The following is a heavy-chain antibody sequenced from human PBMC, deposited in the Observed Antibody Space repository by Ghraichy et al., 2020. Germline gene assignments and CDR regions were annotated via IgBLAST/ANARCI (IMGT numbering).Heavy chain of an antibody. V-gene: IGHV3-23*01. CDR3: AKDPRYSSSWYMNYFDY. D-gene: IGHD6-13*01. J-gene: IGHJ4*02. Sequence: SCAASGFTFSSYAMSWVRQAPGNGLEWVSAISGSGGSTYYADSVKGRFTISRDNSKNTLYLQMNSLRAEDTAVYYCAKDPRYSSSWYMNYFDYWGQGTLVTVSS. CDR2: ISGSGGST. CDR1: GFTFSSYA.